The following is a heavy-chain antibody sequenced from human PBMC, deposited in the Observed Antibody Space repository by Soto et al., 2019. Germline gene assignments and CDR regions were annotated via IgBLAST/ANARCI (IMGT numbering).Heavy chain of an antibody. V-gene: IGHV4-30-4*01. CDR3: ARSEGSTPYGMDV. CDR1: GGSISSGYYY. D-gene: IGHD3-10*01. CDR2: IYYRGST. Sequence: QVQLQESGPGLVKPSQTLSLTCTVSGGSISSGYYYWIWIRQPPGKGLEGIGYIYYRGSTYYNPSLKSRVTISGDTSKNQFSLKLSSVTAADTAVYYCARSEGSTPYGMDVWGQGTTVTVSS. J-gene: IGHJ6*02.